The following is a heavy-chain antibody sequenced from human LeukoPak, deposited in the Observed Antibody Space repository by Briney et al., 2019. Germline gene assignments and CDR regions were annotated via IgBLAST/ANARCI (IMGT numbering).Heavy chain of an antibody. CDR2: IYPNSGGT. V-gene: IGHV1-2*02. CDR1: GYTFSGYH. CDR3: VRARSGYDYAFDY. J-gene: IGHJ4*02. D-gene: IGHD5-12*01. Sequence: ASVKVSCKASGYTFSGYHMHWVRRAPEQGLEWMGWIYPNSGGTHYAQDFQGRVTMTRHTSISTAYMELSRLTSDDTAVYYCVRARSGYDYAFDYWGQGTLVTVSS.